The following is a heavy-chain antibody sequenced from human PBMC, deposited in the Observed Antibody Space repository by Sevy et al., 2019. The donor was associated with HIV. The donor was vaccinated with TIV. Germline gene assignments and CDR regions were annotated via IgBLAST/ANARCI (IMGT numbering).Heavy chain of an antibody. CDR3: ARARAGDSGPTILGPLDY. CDR2: IYATGST. CDR1: GASISTYY. Sequence: SETLSLTCTVSGASISTYYWTWIRQPAGKGLEYLGRIYATGSTNHNPSLKSRVTMSIDTSKNQFSLKLRSVTAADMAIYYCARARAGDSGPTILGPLDYWGQGTLVTVSS. D-gene: IGHD3-3*01. V-gene: IGHV4-4*07. J-gene: IGHJ4*02.